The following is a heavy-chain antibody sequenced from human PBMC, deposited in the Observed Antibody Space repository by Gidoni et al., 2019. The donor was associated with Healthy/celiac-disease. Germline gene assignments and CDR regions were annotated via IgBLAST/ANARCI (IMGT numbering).Heavy chain of an antibody. CDR1: GFTFYDYA. J-gene: IGHJ4*02. Sequence: EVQLVESGGGVVQPGGAVRLAYAASGFTFYDYAMHWVRQAPGKGLEWVSIISGDGGSTYYADSVKGRFTISRDNSKNSLYLQMNSLRTEDTALYYCAKGYSSSWYGDFDYWGQGTLVTVSS. CDR2: ISGDGGST. CDR3: AKGYSSSWYGDFDY. D-gene: IGHD6-13*01. V-gene: IGHV3-43*02.